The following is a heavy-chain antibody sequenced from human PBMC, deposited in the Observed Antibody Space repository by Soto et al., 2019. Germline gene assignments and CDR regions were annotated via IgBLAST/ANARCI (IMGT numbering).Heavy chain of an antibody. CDR1: GGSFSGYY. CDR3: ARDKITGLFDY. Sequence: SETLSLTCAVYGGSFSGYYCTWIRQPPGTGLEWIGEINHSGSTNYNPSLKCRVTISVDTSKNQFSLKLTSVTASDTAVYYCARDKITGLFDYWGQGTLVTVS. J-gene: IGHJ4*02. CDR2: INHSGST. D-gene: IGHD2-8*02. V-gene: IGHV4-34*01.